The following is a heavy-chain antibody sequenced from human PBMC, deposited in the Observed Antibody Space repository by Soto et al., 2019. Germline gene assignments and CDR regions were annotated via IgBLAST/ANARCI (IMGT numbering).Heavy chain of an antibody. J-gene: IGHJ3*02. CDR2: INPNSGGT. CDR3: ARENMSVAGLPGAFDI. Sequence: ASVKVSCKASGYTFTGYYMHWVRQAPGQGLEWMGWINPNSGGTNYAQKFQGWVTMTRDTSISTAYMELSRLRSDDTAVYYCARENMSVAGLPGAFDIWGQGTMVTVSS. V-gene: IGHV1-2*04. D-gene: IGHD6-19*01. CDR1: GYTFTGYY.